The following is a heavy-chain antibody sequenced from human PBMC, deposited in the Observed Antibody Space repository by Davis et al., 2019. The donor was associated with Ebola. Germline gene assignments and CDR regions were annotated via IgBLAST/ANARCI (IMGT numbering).Heavy chain of an antibody. CDR3: ADASIVATSWFDP. CDR2: ISYGGINK. D-gene: IGHD5-12*01. V-gene: IGHV3-30*04. CDR1: GFTFREHA. Sequence: PGGSLRLSCAASGFTFREHAMHWVRQAPGKGLEWVAVISYGGINKYYADPVKGRFSISRDNSKNTVYLHMKSLRVDDTAVYYCADASIVATSWFDPWGQGTLVSVSS. J-gene: IGHJ5*02.